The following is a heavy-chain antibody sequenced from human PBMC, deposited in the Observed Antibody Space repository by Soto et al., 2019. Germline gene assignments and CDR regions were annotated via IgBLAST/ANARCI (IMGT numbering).Heavy chain of an antibody. Sequence: GGSLRLSCVASGFSFDNYGMSWVRQAPGEGLEWVSAIKSDGTSTYYAASVEDRFTISRDNSKNALYLQLNSLRAEDTAVYYCAQLGLMTFSHKHYFNHWGRGTLVTVSS. CDR1: GFSFDNYG. J-gene: IGHJ4*02. CDR2: IKSDGTST. D-gene: IGHD3-16*01. CDR3: AQLGLMTFSHKHYFNH. V-gene: IGHV3-23*01.